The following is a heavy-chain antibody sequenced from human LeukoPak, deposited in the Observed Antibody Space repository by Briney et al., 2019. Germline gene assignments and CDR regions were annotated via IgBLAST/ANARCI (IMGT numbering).Heavy chain of an antibody. Sequence: ASVKVSCKASGYTFTGYYMHWVRQAPGQGLEWMGWINPNSGGTKYAQEFQDRVTMTRDTSISTAYMELSRLRSEDTAVYYCARDPCGEDWFDPWGQGTLVTVSS. CDR2: INPNSGGT. CDR3: ARDPCGEDWFDP. CDR1: GYTFTGYY. D-gene: IGHD2-21*01. V-gene: IGHV1-2*02. J-gene: IGHJ5*02.